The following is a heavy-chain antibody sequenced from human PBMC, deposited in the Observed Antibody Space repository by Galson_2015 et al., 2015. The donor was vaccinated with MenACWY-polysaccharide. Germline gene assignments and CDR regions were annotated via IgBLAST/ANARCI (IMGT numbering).Heavy chain of an antibody. V-gene: IGHV4-38-2*01. Sequence: LSLTCAISGYSIRSGYYWGWIRPPPGKGLEWIGSIYHRGSTYYNPALKSRVTISVDTSKNQFSRKLSSVTAADTAVYYCARVEKYSGSYYILHWGQGTLVTVSS. CDR3: ARVEKYSGSYYILH. J-gene: IGHJ4*02. D-gene: IGHD1-26*01. CDR1: GYSIRSGYY. CDR2: IYHRGST.